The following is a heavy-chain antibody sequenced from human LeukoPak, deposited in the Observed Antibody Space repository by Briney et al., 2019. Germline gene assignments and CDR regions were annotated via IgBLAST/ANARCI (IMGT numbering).Heavy chain of an antibody. CDR3: ARKVGATYLFDY. J-gene: IGHJ4*02. Sequence: ASVNVSCKASGYTFTSYGISWVRQAPGQGLEWMGWISAYNGHTNYALKVQGRVTMTTDTSTSTVYMELRSLRSDDTAVYYCARKVGATYLFDYWGQGTLVAVSS. CDR1: GYTFTSYG. V-gene: IGHV1-18*01. CDR2: ISAYNGHT. D-gene: IGHD1-26*01.